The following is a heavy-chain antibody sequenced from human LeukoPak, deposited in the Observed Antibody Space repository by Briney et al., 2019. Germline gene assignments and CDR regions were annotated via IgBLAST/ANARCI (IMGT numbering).Heavy chain of an antibody. V-gene: IGHV4-59*01. CDR2: IYYSGST. CDR1: GGSISSYY. CDR3: ARERLGYYDRSGLDY. D-gene: IGHD3-22*01. J-gene: IGHJ4*02. Sequence: SETLSLTGTVSGGSISSYYWNWIRQPPGKGLEWIGYIYYSGSTNYNPSLKSRVTTSVDTSKNQFSLKLSSVTAADTAVYYCARERLGYYDRSGLDYWGQGTLVTVSS.